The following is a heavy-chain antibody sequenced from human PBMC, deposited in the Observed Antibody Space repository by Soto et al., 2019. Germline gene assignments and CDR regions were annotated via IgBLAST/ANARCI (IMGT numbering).Heavy chain of an antibody. CDR3: ARVGAGYSYGWIDY. CDR2: IIPIFGTA. Sequence: QVQLVQSGAEVKKPGSSVKVSCKASGGTFSSYVISWVRQAPGQGLEWMGGIIPIFGTANYAQKFQGRVTITADESTSTAYMELSSLRSEDTAVYYCARVGAGYSYGWIDYWGQGTLVTVSS. D-gene: IGHD5-18*01. J-gene: IGHJ4*02. V-gene: IGHV1-69*12. CDR1: GGTFSSYV.